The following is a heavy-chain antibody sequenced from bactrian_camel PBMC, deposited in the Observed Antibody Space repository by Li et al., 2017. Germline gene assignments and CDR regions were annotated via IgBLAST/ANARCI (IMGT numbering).Heavy chain of an antibody. Sequence: HVQLVESGGGSAQAGGSLELTCTVSGVISTACAMAWYRQAPGKERELIANITKDGNTSYRDSVKGRFTISRDNYKSMLYLQMNSLKIEDTAVYYCAACRDRRYTNDRLVYTYWGQGTQVTVS. J-gene: IGHJ4*01. CDR1: GVISTACA. V-gene: IGHV3S53*01. CDR2: ITKDGNT. CDR3: AACRDRRYTNDRLVYTY. D-gene: IGHD1*01.